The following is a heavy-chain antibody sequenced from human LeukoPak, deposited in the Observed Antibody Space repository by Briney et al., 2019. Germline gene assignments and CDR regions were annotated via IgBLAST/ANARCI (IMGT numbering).Heavy chain of an antibody. D-gene: IGHD1-26*01. CDR2: MSVSGGST. J-gene: IGHJ4*02. CDR1: RFSFSSSG. V-gene: IGHV3-23*01. Sequence: PGGSLRLSCVASRFSFSSSGMSWVRQPPGKGLEWVSAMSVSGGSTYYAASVKGRFTMSRDNSKSTLYLQMNSLRAEDTAVYYCARGQWELHHVGDYWGQGTLVTVSS. CDR3: ARGQWELHHVGDY.